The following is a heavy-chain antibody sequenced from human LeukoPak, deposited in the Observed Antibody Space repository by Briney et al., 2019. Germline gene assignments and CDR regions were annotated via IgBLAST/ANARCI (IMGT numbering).Heavy chain of an antibody. V-gene: IGHV4-59*01. Sequence: SETLSLTCTVSGGSISIAGGSWIRQAPGKGLEWIGYISDSWSTKYNPSLKSRVIISVDTSNNQFSLNLTSMTAEDTAVYSCARGSGGYESSGYYDPFDYWGQGTLVTVSS. D-gene: IGHD3-22*01. J-gene: IGHJ4*02. CDR1: GGSISIAG. CDR3: ARGSGGYESSGYYDPFDY. CDR2: ISDSWST.